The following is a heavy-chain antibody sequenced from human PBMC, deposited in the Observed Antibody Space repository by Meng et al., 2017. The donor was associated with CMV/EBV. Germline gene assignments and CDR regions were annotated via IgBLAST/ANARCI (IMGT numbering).Heavy chain of an antibody. V-gene: IGHV3-30*02. CDR2: IRYDGSNK. Sequence: GGSLRLSCAASGFTFSSYGMHWVRQAPGKGLEWVAFIRYDGSNKYYADSVKGRFTISRDNSKNTLYLQMNSLRAEDTAVYYCVKGPYCSSTSCYYYYYGMDVWGQGTTVTVSS. J-gene: IGHJ6*02. CDR3: VKGPYCSSTSCYYYYYGMDV. CDR1: GFTFSSYG. D-gene: IGHD2-2*01.